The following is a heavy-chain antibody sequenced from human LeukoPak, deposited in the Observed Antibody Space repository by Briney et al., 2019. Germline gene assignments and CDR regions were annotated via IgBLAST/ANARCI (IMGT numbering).Heavy chain of an antibody. J-gene: IGHJ4*02. V-gene: IGHV3-23*01. CDR2: ISGSGGST. CDR1: GFTFSTYS. Sequence: NPGGSLRLSCAASGFTFSTYSMTWVRQGPGKGLEWVSAISGSGGSTYYADSVKGRFTVSRDNSKNTLYLQMNSLRAEDTAVYYCAKDGAGGYNWNYFDYWGQGTLVTVSS. CDR3: AKDGAGGYNWNYFDY. D-gene: IGHD1-20*01.